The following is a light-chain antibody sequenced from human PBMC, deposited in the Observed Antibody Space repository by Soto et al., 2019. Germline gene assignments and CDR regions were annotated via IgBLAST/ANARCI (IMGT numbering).Light chain of an antibody. V-gene: IGLV2-8*01. CDR2: EVT. J-gene: IGLJ1*01. CDR1: SSDVGGYNF. CDR3: SSYAGSKNRYV. Sequence: QSALTQPPSASGSRGQSVTISCTGTSSDVGGYNFVSWYQQHPGKAPKVILYEVTKRPSGVPDRFSGSKSGNPASLTVSGLQTEDEAHYYCSSYAGSKNRYVFGTGAKLTFL.